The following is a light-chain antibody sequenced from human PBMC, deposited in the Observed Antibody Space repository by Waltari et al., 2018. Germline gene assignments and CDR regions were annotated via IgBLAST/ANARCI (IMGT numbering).Light chain of an antibody. CDR3: CSFAAGNTVI. CDR1: SRDVGGYNS. J-gene: IGLJ2*01. Sequence: QSALTQPRSVSGSPGQSVTISCTGTSRDVGGYNSVSWYQQDPGKAPKLLIFDVRERPSGVSDRFSGSKSGNTASLTISGLQAEDEADYHCCSFAAGNTVIFGGGTKLTVV. V-gene: IGLV2-11*01. CDR2: DVR.